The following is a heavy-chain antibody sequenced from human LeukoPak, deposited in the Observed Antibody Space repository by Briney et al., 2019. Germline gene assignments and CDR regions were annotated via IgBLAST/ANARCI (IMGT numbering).Heavy chain of an antibody. CDR2: LNPSGGSS. CDR3: ARDQGYCSSTSCYPDWFDP. J-gene: IGHJ5*02. CDR1: GYTVTSYY. D-gene: IGHD2-2*01. V-gene: IGHV1-46*01. Sequence: ASVKVSCKASGYTVTSYYMHWVRQAPGQGLEWMAILNPSGGSSNYAQKFQGRATLTRATSTGTVYMELSSLRSEDTAVYYCARDQGYCSSTSCYPDWFDPWGQGTLVTVSS.